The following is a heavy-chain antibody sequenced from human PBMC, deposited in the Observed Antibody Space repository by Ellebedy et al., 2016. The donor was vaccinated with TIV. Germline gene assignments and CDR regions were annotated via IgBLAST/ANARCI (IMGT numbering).Heavy chain of an antibody. V-gene: IGHV3-15*07. CDR1: GFTFSSYS. Sequence: GESLKISCAASGFTFSSYSMNWVRQAPGKGLEWVGRIKSKTDGGTTDYAAPVKGRFTISRDDSKNTLYLQMNSLKTEDTAVYYCTSQRQYYYDSSGYSVWGQGTLVTVSS. J-gene: IGHJ4*02. D-gene: IGHD3-22*01. CDR3: TSQRQYYYDSSGYSV. CDR2: IKSKTDGGTT.